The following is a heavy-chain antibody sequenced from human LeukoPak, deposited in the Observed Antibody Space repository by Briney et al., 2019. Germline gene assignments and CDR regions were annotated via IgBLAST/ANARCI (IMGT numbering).Heavy chain of an antibody. D-gene: IGHD6-13*01. CDR3: APYSSQKALDP. CDR2: IYYSGNT. Sequence: SETLSLTCTVSGGSISGSSYDWGWIRQPPGKGLEWIGSIYYSGNTYYNPSLKSRVTISVGMSKNQFSLKLSSVTAADTAVYYCAPYSSQKALDPWGQGTLVIVSS. CDR1: GGSISGSSYD. V-gene: IGHV4-39*01. J-gene: IGHJ5*02.